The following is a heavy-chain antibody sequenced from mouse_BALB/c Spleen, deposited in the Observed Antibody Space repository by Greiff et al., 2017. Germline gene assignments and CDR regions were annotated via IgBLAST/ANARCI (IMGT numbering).Heavy chain of an antibody. V-gene: IGHV1S22*01. CDR1: GYTFTSYW. Sequence: LQQPGSELVRPGASVKLSCKASGYTFTSYWMHWVKQRPGQGLEWIGNIYPGSGSTNYDEKFKSKATLTVDTSSSTAYMQLSSLTSEDSAVYDCTRFSDYWGQGTTLTVSS. CDR3: TRFSDY. J-gene: IGHJ2*01. CDR2: IYPGSGST.